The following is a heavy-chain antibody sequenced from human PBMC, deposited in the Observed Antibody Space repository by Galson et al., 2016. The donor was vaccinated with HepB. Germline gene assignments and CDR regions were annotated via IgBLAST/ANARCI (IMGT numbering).Heavy chain of an antibody. CDR1: GFSVSSNY. Sequence: SLRLSCAASGFSVSSNYMTWVRQAPGKGLEWVSVIYSGGNTYYADSVKGRFTISRDNSKNTLYLQMNSLRAEDTAVYYWARQYGMDVWGKGTTVTVSS. V-gene: IGHV3-66*02. CDR3: ARQYGMDV. J-gene: IGHJ6*04. CDR2: IYSGGNT.